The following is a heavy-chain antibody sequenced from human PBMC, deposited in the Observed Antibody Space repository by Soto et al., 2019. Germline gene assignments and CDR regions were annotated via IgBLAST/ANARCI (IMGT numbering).Heavy chain of an antibody. V-gene: IGHV1-69*13. CDR1: GATFDSSS. Sequence: SAKVSYQASGATFDSSSIRSLLQDLGQGLEWMGGIIPIFGTANYAQKFQGRVTITADESTSTAYMELSSLRSEDTAVYYCARVRDWNYLYYFDYWGQGPLVPGSS. CDR2: IIPIFGTA. J-gene: IGHJ4*02. CDR3: ARVRDWNYLYYFDY. D-gene: IGHD1-7*01.